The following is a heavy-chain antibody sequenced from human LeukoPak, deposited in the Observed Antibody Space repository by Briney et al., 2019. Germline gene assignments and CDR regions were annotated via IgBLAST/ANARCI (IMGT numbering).Heavy chain of an antibody. D-gene: IGHD3-22*01. CDR1: GGSISSSSYY. V-gene: IGHV4-39*07. J-gene: IGHJ6*03. CDR2: IYHSGST. CDR3: ASSAYESSGYGGCYMDV. Sequence: SETLSLTCTVSGGSISSSSYYWGWIRQPPGKGLEWIASIYHSGSTYYDPSLKSRVTISVDTSKNQFSLKLSSVTAADTAVYYCASSAYESSGYGGCYMDVWGKGTTVTVSS.